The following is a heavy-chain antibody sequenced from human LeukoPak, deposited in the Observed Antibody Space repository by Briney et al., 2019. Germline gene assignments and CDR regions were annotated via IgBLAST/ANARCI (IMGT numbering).Heavy chain of an antibody. CDR1: GFTFSNYG. CDR2: IQYDGTNK. J-gene: IGHJ4*02. CDR3: AKYRAAAYYFDY. V-gene: IGHV3-30*02. Sequence: QPGGSLRLSCAASGFTFSNYGMHWVRQAPGKGLEWVALIQYDGTNKYYADSVKGRFTISRDNSKNTLYLQINSLRPEDTAVYFCAKYRAAAYYFDYWGQGTLVTVSS. D-gene: IGHD6-13*01.